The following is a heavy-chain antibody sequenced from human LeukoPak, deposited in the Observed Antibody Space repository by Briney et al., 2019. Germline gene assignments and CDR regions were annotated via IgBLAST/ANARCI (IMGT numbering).Heavy chain of an antibody. D-gene: IGHD3-3*01. CDR2: INHSGST. Sequence: SETLSLTCAVSGGSFSGYYWSWIRQPPGKGLEWIGEINHSGSTNYNPSLKNRVTISVDTSNKQLSLKLNSVTAADTAVYYCARSEYYEFWSGFNGFDPWGQGTLVTVSS. V-gene: IGHV4-34*01. J-gene: IGHJ5*02. CDR1: GGSFSGYY. CDR3: ARSEYYEFWSGFNGFDP.